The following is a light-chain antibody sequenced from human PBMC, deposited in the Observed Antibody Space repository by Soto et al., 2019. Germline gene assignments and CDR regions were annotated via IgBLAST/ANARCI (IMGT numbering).Light chain of an antibody. CDR3: SSYTSSSTRV. CDR1: SGDVGGYKY. J-gene: IGLJ1*01. Sequence: QSALTQPASVSGSPGQSITISCTGTSGDVGGYKYVSWYQQHPGKAPKLMIYDIRNRPSGVSNRFSGSKSGNTASLTISGLRAEDEADYYCSSYTSSSTRVFGTGTKLTVL. CDR2: DIR. V-gene: IGLV2-14*03.